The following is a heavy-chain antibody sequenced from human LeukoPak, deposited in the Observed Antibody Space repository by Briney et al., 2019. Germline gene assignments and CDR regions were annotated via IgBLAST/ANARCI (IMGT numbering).Heavy chain of an antibody. CDR2: IYPGDADN. D-gene: IGHD3-10*01. Sequence: KPGASLKISCQGSGSPFTSYWIGWARKLPGKGLEWMGIIYPGDADNRYSPSFQCQVPISADKSINTADLKWSSLKASDTAMYDCARPGYGSGPPYVYMDVWVKGTTVTVSS. V-gene: IGHV5-51*01. J-gene: IGHJ6*03. CDR3: ARPGYGSGPPYVYMDV. CDR1: GSPFTSYW.